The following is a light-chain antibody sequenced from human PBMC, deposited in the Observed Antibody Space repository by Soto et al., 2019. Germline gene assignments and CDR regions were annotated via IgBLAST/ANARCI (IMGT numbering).Light chain of an antibody. Sequence: DIQMSQSPSSLSASVGDRVTITCRASQGISNYLAWYQQKPGKVPKLLIYAASTLQSGVPSRFSGSGSGTDFTLTISSLQPEDVATYYCQKYNSALHSTFGPGTKVDIK. V-gene: IGKV1-27*01. CDR1: QGISNY. J-gene: IGKJ3*01. CDR3: QKYNSALHST. CDR2: AAS.